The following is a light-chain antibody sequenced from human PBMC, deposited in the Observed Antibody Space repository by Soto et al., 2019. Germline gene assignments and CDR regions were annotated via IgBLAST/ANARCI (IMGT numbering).Light chain of an antibody. Sequence: QSALTQPASVSGSPGQSITISCTGTSSDVGGYNLVSWYQQHPGKAPKLIIYEGTRRPSEISNRFSGSKSGNTASLTISGLQAEDEAEYHCCSYVGSSTWEFGGGTKLT. CDR2: EGT. CDR1: SSDVGGYNL. V-gene: IGLV2-23*01. J-gene: IGLJ3*02. CDR3: CSYVGSSTWE.